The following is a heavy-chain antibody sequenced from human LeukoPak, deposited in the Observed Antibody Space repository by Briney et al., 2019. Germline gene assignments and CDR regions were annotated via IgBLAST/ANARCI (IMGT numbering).Heavy chain of an antibody. J-gene: IGHJ6*02. D-gene: IGHD6-6*01. CDR2: IIPIFGTA. CDR3: QYSRPLDYYGMDV. V-gene: IGHV1-69*13. Sequence: SVKVSCKASGGTFSSYAISGVRQAPGQGLEWMGGIIPIFGTANYAQKFQGRVTITADESTSTAYMELSSLRSEDTAVYYCQYSRPLDYYGMDVWGQGTTVTVSS. CDR1: GGTFSSYA.